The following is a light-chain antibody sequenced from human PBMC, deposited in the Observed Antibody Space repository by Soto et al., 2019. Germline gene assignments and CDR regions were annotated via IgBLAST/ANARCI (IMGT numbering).Light chain of an antibody. CDR1: SGRSSNA. V-gene: IGLV4-69*01. J-gene: IGLJ3*02. CDR2: LNSDGSH. CDR3: QTWGTGIWV. Sequence: QLVLTQSPSASASLGASVKLTCTLTSGRSSNAIAWHQQRPEKGPRFLMKLNSDGSHSRGAGIPDRFSGSSSGAERYLTISSLQSEDEADYYCQTWGTGIWVFGGGTKLTVL.